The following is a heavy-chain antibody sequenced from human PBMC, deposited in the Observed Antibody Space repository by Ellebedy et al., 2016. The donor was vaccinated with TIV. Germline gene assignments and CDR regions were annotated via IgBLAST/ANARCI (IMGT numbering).Heavy chain of an antibody. V-gene: IGHV3-15*01. CDR2: IKSKTDGGAA. Sequence: GESLKISCAASGFTFSNAWMNWVRQAPGKGLEWVGRIKSKTDGGAADYAAPVKGRFTISRDDSKNTLYLQMNGLKTEDTAVYFCTTVYRYNYDSVWGQGTLVTVSP. D-gene: IGHD5-18*01. CDR3: TTVYRYNYDSV. J-gene: IGHJ4*02. CDR1: GFTFSNAW.